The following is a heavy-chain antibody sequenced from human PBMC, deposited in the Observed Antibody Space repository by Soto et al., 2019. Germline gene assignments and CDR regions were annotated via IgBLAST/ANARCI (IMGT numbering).Heavy chain of an antibody. CDR3: AMHPKIYCSGGSCQGYYFDY. CDR1: GGSISSGGYY. Sequence: PSETLSLTCTVSGGSISSGGYYWSWIRQHPGKGLEWIGYIYYSGSTYYNPSLKSRVTISVDTSKNQFSLKLSSVTAADTAVYYCAMHPKIYCSGGSCQGYYFDYWGQGTLVTVSS. D-gene: IGHD2-15*01. V-gene: IGHV4-31*03. CDR2: IYYSGST. J-gene: IGHJ4*02.